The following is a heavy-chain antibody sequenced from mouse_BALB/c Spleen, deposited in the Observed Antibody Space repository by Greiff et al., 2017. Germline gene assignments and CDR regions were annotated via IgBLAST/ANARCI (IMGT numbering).Heavy chain of an antibody. Sequence: EVKVVESGGGLVKPGGSLKLSCAASGFTFSSYAMSWVRQTPEKRLEWVASISSGGSTYYPDSVKGRFTISRDNARNILYLQMSSLRSEDTAMYYCARGQDDWYFDVWGAGTTVTVSS. CDR3: ARGQDDWYFDV. CDR2: ISSGGST. CDR1: GFTFSSYA. V-gene: IGHV5-6-5*01. J-gene: IGHJ1*01.